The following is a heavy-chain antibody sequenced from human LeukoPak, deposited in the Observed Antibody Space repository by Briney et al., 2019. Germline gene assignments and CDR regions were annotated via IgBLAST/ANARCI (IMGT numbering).Heavy chain of an antibody. D-gene: IGHD5-18*01. CDR3: ARDRDGPTGYSYGVYY. Sequence: TLXLTCTVSGGSISSGGYYWSWIRQHPGTGLEWXGYIYYSGSTYYNPSLKSRVTISVDTSKNQFSLKLSSVTAADTAVYYCARDRDGPTGYSYGVYYWGQGTLVTVSS. J-gene: IGHJ4*02. CDR1: GGSISSGGYY. V-gene: IGHV4-31*03. CDR2: IYYSGST.